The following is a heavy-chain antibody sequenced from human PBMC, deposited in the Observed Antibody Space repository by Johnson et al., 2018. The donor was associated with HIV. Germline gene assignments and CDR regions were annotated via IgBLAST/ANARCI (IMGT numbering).Heavy chain of an antibody. CDR3: AGGVNVAFDI. V-gene: IGHV3-66*01. CDR2: IQSGENT. J-gene: IGHJ3*02. Sequence: VQLVESGGGLVQPGGSLILSCAASVFTVGYNSMSWVRQAPGKGLEWISVIQSGENTLYADSVKGRFIVSRDDSKNTLYLQMNSLRAEDTAVYYCAGGVNVAFDIWGPGTVVTVSS. D-gene: IGHD2-21*01. CDR1: VFTVGYNS.